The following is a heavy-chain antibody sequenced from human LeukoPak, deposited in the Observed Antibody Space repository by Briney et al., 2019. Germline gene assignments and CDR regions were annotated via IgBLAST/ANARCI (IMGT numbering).Heavy chain of an antibody. D-gene: IGHD6-13*01. CDR1: GGSISSHY. CDR2: IYYSGST. V-gene: IGHV4-59*08. Sequence: PSETLSLTCTVSGGSISSHYWSWIRQPPGKGLEWIGYIYYSGSTNYNPSLKSRVTISVDTSKNQFSLKLSSVTAADTAVYYCARREMSNSWYQNWGQGTLVTVSS. J-gene: IGHJ4*02. CDR3: ARREMSNSWYQN.